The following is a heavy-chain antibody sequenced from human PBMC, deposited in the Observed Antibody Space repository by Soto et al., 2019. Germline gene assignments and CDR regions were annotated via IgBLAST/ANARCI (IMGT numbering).Heavy chain of an antibody. D-gene: IGHD2-15*01. CDR2: ISAYNGNT. J-gene: IGHJ4*02. V-gene: IGHV1-18*04. Sequence: QIQLVQSGAEMKKPGASVKVSCKPSGYTFTHYGVSWLRQAPGQGLEWMGWISAYNGNTDYAHKFQGRVALTTDTSPGPANRGLRGSGRAETAAYSVPGDAQGSGVPFWDYWGQGTLVTVSS. CDR3: PGDAQGSGVPFWDY. CDR1: GYTFTHYG.